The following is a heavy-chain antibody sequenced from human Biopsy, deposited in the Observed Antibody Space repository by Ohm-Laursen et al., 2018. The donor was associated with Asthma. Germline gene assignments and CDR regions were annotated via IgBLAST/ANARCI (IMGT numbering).Heavy chain of an antibody. CDR2: LIPILGTP. D-gene: IGHD5-12*01. J-gene: IGHJ6*02. Sequence: SVKVSCKVSGDSFSNYAISWVRQAPGQGLEWMGGLIPILGTPDHAQMFEGRVTITADESTSTAYMELSSLSSEDTAVYYCARGYSGSDRIVYYYSGLEVWGQGTTVTVSS. CDR3: ARGYSGSDRIVYYYSGLEV. CDR1: GDSFSNYA. V-gene: IGHV1-69*01.